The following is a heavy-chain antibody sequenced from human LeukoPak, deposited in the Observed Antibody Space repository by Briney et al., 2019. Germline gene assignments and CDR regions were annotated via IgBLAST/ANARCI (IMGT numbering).Heavy chain of an antibody. CDR1: GLTFSSYG. Sequence: GRSLRLSCAASGLTFSSYGMHWVRQAPGKGLEWVALIWYDGSKKSHADSVKVRFTISRDNSKNTLYLEMNRMRAEDTAVYYCARDRIRGSSSSWGGGFDYWGQGALVTVSS. J-gene: IGHJ4*02. CDR3: ARDRIRGSSSSWGGGFDY. V-gene: IGHV3-33*01. CDR2: IWYDGSKK. D-gene: IGHD6-6*01.